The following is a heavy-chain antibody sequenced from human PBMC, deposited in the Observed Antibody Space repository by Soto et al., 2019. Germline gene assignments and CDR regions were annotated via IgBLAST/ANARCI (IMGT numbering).Heavy chain of an antibody. D-gene: IGHD2-15*01. V-gene: IGHV4-4*02. CDR3: ARARIAPRMFDS. Sequence: LSLTCAVSGDSITSRHYWNWVRQSPGKGLEWIGESFHTGTTNYNPSLESRVIISVDTSTNQFSLKLTSVTAADTAVYYCARARIAPRMFDSWGQGALVTVSS. CDR1: GDSITSRHY. CDR2: SFHTGTT. J-gene: IGHJ4*02.